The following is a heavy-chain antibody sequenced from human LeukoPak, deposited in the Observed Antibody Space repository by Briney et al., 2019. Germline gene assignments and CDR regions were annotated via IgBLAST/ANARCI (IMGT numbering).Heavy chain of an antibody. D-gene: IGHD3-9*01. V-gene: IGHV4-34*01. Sequence: SETLSLTCAVYGGSFSGYYWSWIRQPPGKGLEWIGEINHSGSTNYNPSLKSRVTISVDTSKNQFSLKLSSVTAADTAVYYCARRKGAEGYYDILTGYYGPEYYFDYWGQGTLVTVSS. CDR1: GGSFSGYY. J-gene: IGHJ4*02. CDR3: ARRKGAEGYYDILTGYYGPEYYFDY. CDR2: INHSGST.